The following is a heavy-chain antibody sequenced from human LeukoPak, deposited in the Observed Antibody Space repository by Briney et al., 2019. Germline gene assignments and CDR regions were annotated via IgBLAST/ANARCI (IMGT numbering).Heavy chain of an antibody. CDR1: GGSISNYY. V-gene: IGHV4-59*08. Sequence: SETLSLTCTVSGGSISNYYWTWIRQPPGKGLEWIGYIYYSGSSNYNPSLKSRVTISLDTSTNHFSLRLSSVNAADTAVYYCARGRDPLQPLDYRGQGTLVTVSS. D-gene: IGHD2-2*01. CDR2: IYYSGSS. CDR3: ARGRDPLQPLDY. J-gene: IGHJ4*02.